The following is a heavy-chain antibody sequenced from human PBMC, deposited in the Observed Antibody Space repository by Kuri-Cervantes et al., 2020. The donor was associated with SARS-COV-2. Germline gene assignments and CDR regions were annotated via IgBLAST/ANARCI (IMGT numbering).Heavy chain of an antibody. J-gene: IGHJ6*03. CDR3: ARQFGIAAAYYYYHYYMDV. CDR1: GGSISSSSYY. CDR2: IYYSGST. V-gene: IGHV4-39*01. D-gene: IGHD6-13*01. Sequence: SETLSLTCTVSGGSISSSSYYWGWIRQPPGKGLEWIGSIYYSGSTYYNPSLKSRVTISVDTSKNQFSLKLSSVTAADTAVYYCARQFGIAAAYYYYHYYMDVWGKGTTVTVSS.